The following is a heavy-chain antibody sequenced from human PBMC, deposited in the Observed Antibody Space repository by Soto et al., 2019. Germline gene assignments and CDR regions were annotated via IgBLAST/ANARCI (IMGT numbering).Heavy chain of an antibody. CDR2: IYYSGST. J-gene: IGHJ6*02. Sequence: QVQLQESGPGLVKPSETLSLTCTVSGGSISSYYWSWIRQPPGKGLEWIGYIYYSGSTNYNPSLKSRVTISVDTSTNQFSLKLSSVTAADTAVYYCAGLYGGYVGRHYYYYGMDVWGQGTTVTVSS. D-gene: IGHD5-12*01. CDR3: AGLYGGYVGRHYYYYGMDV. CDR1: GGSISSYY. V-gene: IGHV4-59*08.